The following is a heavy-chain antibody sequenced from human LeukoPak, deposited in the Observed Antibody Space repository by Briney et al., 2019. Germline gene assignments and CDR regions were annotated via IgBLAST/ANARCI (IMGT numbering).Heavy chain of an antibody. J-gene: IGHJ6*03. CDR2: IIPIFGTA. V-gene: IGHV1-69*05. CDR1: GDTFISYS. CDR3: ARGPKGHYSYYYMDV. Sequence: GASVKVSCKASGDTFISYSISWVRQAPGQGLEWMGGIIPIFGTANYAQKFQGRVTITRDESTSTVYMELTSLRAEDTAMYYCARGPKGHYSYYYMDVWDKGTTVTASS.